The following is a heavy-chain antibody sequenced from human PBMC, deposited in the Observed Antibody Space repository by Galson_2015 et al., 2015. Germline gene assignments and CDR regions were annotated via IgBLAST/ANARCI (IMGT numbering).Heavy chain of an antibody. CDR2: IYSGGST. CDR3: ARGVYSSGWHVGFDY. Sequence: SLRLSCAASGFTVSSNYMSWVRQAPGKGLEWVSVIYSGGSTYYADSVKGRFTISRDNSKNTLYLQMNSLRAEDTAVYYCARGVYSSGWHVGFDYWGQGTLVTVSS. J-gene: IGHJ4*02. D-gene: IGHD6-19*01. V-gene: IGHV3-53*01. CDR1: GFTVSSNY.